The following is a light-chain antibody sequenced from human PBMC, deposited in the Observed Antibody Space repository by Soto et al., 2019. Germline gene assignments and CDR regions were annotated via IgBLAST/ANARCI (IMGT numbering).Light chain of an antibody. CDR2: GAT. J-gene: IGKJ1*01. Sequence: EIVLTQSPGTLSLSPGERATLSFRASQSVSSNLAWYQQKPGQAPRLLIHGATTRATGIPARFSGSGSGTEFTLTISSLQSEDFAVYYCQQYNNWPRTFGQGTKVDIK. CDR1: QSVSSN. V-gene: IGKV3-15*01. CDR3: QQYNNWPRT.